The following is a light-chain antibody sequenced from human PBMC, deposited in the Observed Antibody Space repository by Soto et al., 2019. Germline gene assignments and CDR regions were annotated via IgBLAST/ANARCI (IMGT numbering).Light chain of an antibody. CDR2: YAS. CDR1: QTVRNNY. V-gene: IGKV3-20*01. CDR3: QQYYGSPGIT. Sequence: EYVLTQSPGTLSLSPGERATLSCRASQTVRNNYLAWYQQKPGQTPRLLIYYASNRATGIPARFSGSGSETDFTLTISRLEPEDFAVYYCQQYYGSPGITFGQGTRLEIK. J-gene: IGKJ5*01.